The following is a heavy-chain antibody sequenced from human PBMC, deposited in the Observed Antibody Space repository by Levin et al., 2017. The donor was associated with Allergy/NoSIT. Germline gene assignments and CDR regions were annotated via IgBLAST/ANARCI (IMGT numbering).Heavy chain of an antibody. D-gene: IGHD6-19*01. CDR1: GFTFSSYG. Sequence: GGSLRLSCAASGFTFSSYGMHWVRQAPGKGLEWVAVISYDGSNKYYADSVKGRFTISRDNSKNTLYLQMNSLRAEDTAVYYCAKGGKQWPPLGYYYGMDGWGQGTTVTVSS. CDR3: AKGGKQWPPLGYYYGMDG. CDR2: ISYDGSNK. J-gene: IGHJ6*02. V-gene: IGHV3-30*18.